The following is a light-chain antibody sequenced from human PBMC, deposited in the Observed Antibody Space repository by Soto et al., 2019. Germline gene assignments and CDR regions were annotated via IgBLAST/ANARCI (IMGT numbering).Light chain of an antibody. V-gene: IGKV3-11*01. CDR1: QSVSSN. J-gene: IGKJ4*01. CDR3: QQRREWPPGAT. Sequence: EIVLTQSPATLSLSPGERATLSCRASQSVSSNLAWYQHKPGQAPRLLIYDASNRATGIPARFSGSGSGTDFTLTIGGLEPEDFAVYYCQQRREWPPGATFGGGTKVEI. CDR2: DAS.